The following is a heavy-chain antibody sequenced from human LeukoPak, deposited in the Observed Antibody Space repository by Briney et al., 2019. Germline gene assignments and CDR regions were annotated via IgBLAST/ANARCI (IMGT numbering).Heavy chain of an antibody. J-gene: IGHJ3*02. CDR3: ARGAWEPEM. D-gene: IGHD1-26*01. V-gene: IGHV3-7*04. CDR1: GFTFSRFY. Sequence: PGGSLRLSCATSGFTFSRFYMTWVRQTPGKGLEWVASIQQDGSDKYYVDSVKGRFTISRDNARNSLYLEMNSLRAEDTAVYYCARGAWEPEMWGQGTMVTVSS. CDR2: IQQDGSDK.